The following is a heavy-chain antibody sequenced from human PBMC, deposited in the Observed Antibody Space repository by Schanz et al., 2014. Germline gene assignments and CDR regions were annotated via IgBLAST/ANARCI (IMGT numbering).Heavy chain of an antibody. D-gene: IGHD1-26*01. V-gene: IGHV3-33*06. J-gene: IGHJ6*02. CDR3: VKDLQRELLRDDHYYGMDV. CDR2: VCYDGSKK. Sequence: QVQLVESGGGVVQPGRSLRLSCAASGFTFSSYGMHWVRQVPGKGLEWVAVVCYDGSKKYYADSVKGRFTTSRDNSKNTMYVQMNSLRAEDTAVYYCVKDLQRELLRDDHYYGMDVWGQGTTVTVSS. CDR1: GFTFSSYG.